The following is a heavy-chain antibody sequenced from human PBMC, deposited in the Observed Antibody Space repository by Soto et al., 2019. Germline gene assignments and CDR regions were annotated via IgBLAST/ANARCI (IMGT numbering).Heavy chain of an antibody. Sequence: GGSLRLSCATSGFNFGSYVMHWVRQAPGKGLEWVSSISSSRTYIYYADSVKGRFTISRDNAKNSLSLHMNSLTDEDTAIYYCAREGSYDYSGSYIQAFCYWGQVTRVTASS. CDR1: GFNFGSYV. J-gene: IGHJ4*02. CDR2: ISSSRTYI. CDR3: AREGSYDYSGSYIQAFCY. D-gene: IGHD3-22*01. V-gene: IGHV3-21*01.